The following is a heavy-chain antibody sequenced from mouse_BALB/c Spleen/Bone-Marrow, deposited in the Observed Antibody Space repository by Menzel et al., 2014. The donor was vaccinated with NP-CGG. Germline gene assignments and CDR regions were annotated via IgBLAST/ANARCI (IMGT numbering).Heavy chain of an antibody. Sequence: SGPELVKPGASVKISCKASGYTFTDYYINWVKQKPGQGLEWIGWIYPGSGSTKYNEKFKGKATLTVDTSSSTAYIQLSSLTSEDTAVYFCANLGRYAMDYWGQGTSVTVSS. D-gene: IGHD3-1*01. CDR2: IYPGSGST. CDR3: ANLGRYAMDY. V-gene: IGHV1-84*02. CDR1: GYTFTDYY. J-gene: IGHJ4*01.